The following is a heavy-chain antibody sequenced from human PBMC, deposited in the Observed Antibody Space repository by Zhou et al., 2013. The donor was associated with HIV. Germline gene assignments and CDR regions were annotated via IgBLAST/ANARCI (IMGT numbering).Heavy chain of an antibody. J-gene: IGHJ4*02. CDR3: XARQRPGSSGWAEGHFDL. Sequence: QVQLVQSGAELKKPGSSVRVSCKASGGTLSSYAISWVRQAPGQGLEWMGGTIILYVTVNYAQKLQGRLTITTDESTDTAYMELRSLTSEDTAIYYGXARQRPGSSGWAEGHFDLWGQGTLVTVSS. CDR1: GGTLSSYA. V-gene: IGHV1-69*05. CDR2: TIILYVTV. D-gene: IGHD6-19*01.